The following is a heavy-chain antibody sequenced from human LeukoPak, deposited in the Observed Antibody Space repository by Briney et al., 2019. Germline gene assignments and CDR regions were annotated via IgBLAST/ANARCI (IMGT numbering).Heavy chain of an antibody. CDR2: IYHSGST. CDR3: ARDLYASGNYRSYWYFDL. J-gene: IGHJ2*01. Sequence: PSGTLSLTCAVSGGSISSSNWWSWVRQPPGKGLEWIGEIYHSGSTNYNPSLKSRVTISVDTSKKQFSLKLNSVTAADTAVYYCARDLYASGNYRSYWYFDLWGRGTLVTVSS. CDR1: GGSISSSNW. D-gene: IGHD3-10*01. V-gene: IGHV4-4*02.